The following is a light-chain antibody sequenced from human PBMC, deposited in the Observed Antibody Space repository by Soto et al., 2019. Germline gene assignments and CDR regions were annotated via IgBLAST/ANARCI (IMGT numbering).Light chain of an antibody. Sequence: EIVLTQSPGTLSLSPGERATLSCRASQSVSSSFLAWYQQKHGQAPRLLIYGASSRATVIPDRLCGSGSGADFTLPISRREAADFAVYYCQQYGSSPPFTFGPGTKVDIK. CDR1: QSVSSSF. CDR2: GAS. CDR3: QQYGSSPPFT. J-gene: IGKJ3*01. V-gene: IGKV3-20*01.